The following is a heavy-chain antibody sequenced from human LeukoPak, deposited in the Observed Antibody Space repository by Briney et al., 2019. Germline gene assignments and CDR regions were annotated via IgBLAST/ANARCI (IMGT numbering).Heavy chain of an antibody. J-gene: IGHJ5*02. Sequence: GGSLRLSCAASGFTFSVYSMNWVRQSPGQGLEWVSSISSSSNFTFYADSVKGRFSISRDNAKDSLYLQINSLRAEDTAVYYCARAHRNNISCYHNWFDLWGQGTLVIVSS. CDR1: GFTFSVYS. CDR3: ARAHRNNISCYHNWFDL. V-gene: IGHV3-21*01. D-gene: IGHD2/OR15-2a*01. CDR2: ISSSSNFT.